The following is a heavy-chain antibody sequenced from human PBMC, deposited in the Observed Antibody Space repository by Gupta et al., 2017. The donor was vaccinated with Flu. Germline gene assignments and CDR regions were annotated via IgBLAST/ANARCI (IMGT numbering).Heavy chain of an antibody. Sequence: QAQLVQPGAEVKKPGASVKISCETSGHSFSTTGIHWVRQAPGQRLECMGWINPANGYTTYSQKFQGRVTITTDTSASTAYMELSSLRSEDTAVYYCAIAGKYGSGSFYSFWGQGTLVTVSS. D-gene: IGHD3-10*01. CDR3: AIAGKYGSGSFYSF. CDR1: GHSFSTTG. J-gene: IGHJ4*02. CDR2: INPANGYT. V-gene: IGHV1-3*01.